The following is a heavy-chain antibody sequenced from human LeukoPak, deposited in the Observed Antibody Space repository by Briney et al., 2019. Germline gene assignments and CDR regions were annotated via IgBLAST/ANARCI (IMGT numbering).Heavy chain of an antibody. Sequence: SVKVSCKASGGTFSSYAISWVRQAPGQGLEWMGGIIPIFGTANYAQKFQGRVTITADESTSTAYMELSSLRSEDTAVYYCARLKLQYYYDSSGRGGYFDYWGQGTLVTVSS. J-gene: IGHJ4*02. D-gene: IGHD3-22*01. V-gene: IGHV1-69*01. CDR2: IIPIFGTA. CDR3: ARLKLQYYYDSSGRGGYFDY. CDR1: GGTFSSYA.